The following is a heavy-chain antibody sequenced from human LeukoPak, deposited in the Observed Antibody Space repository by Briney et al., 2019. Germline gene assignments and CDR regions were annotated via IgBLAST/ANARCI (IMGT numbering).Heavy chain of an antibody. CDR2: ISSSSSYI. J-gene: IGHJ4*02. CDR3: ARGLMAARPYYFDY. V-gene: IGHV3-21*01. D-gene: IGHD6-6*01. Sequence: TGGSLRLSCAASGFTFSSYSMNWVRQAPGKGLEWVSSISSSSSYIYYADSVKGRFTLSRDNAKNSLYLQMNSLRAEDTAVYYCARGLMAARPYYFDYWGQGTLVTVSS. CDR1: GFTFSSYS.